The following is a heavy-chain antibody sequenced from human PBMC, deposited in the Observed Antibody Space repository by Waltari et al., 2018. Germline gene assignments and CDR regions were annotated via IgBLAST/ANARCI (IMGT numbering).Heavy chain of an antibody. J-gene: IGHJ2*01. D-gene: IGHD1-1*01. Sequence: QVQLQQWGAGLLKPSETLSLTCAVYGGSFSGYYWSWIRQPPGKGLEWIGEINHSGSTNYNPSLKSRVTISVDTSKNQFSLKLSSVTAADTAVYYCARAELWPLYWYFDLWGRGTLVTVSS. V-gene: IGHV4-34*01. CDR3: ARAELWPLYWYFDL. CDR2: INHSGST. CDR1: GGSFSGYY.